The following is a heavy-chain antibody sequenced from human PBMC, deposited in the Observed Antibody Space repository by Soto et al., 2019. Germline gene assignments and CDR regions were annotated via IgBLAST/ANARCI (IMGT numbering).Heavy chain of an antibody. CDR3: AKDGSGDGGGGES. V-gene: IGHV1-69*18. CDR2: IIPVFRTS. Sequence: QVQLVQSGAEWKKPGSSVKVSCSASGVTFSSYAFTWVRQAPGHGLEWMGNIIPVFRTSNYAQGFQGRLTISADESTNTIYMELSSLRSEDTAVYFSAKDGSGDGGGGESWGQGTLVIVSS. CDR1: GVTFSSYA. J-gene: IGHJ4*02. D-gene: IGHD3-16*01.